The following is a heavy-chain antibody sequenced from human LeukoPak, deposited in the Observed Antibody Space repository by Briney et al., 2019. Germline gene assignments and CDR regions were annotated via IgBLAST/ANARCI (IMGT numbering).Heavy chain of an antibody. CDR3: ARPYSSDWYGWFDP. CDR2: IKQDGSEK. Sequence: GGSLRLSCVASGFTFSSYWMTWVRQAPGKGLEWVANIKQDGSEKYYVDSVKGRFTISRDNAKNSLYLQMNSLRAEDTAVYYCARPYSSDWYGWFDPWGQGTLVTVSS. J-gene: IGHJ5*02. CDR1: GFTFSSYW. D-gene: IGHD6-13*01. V-gene: IGHV3-7*04.